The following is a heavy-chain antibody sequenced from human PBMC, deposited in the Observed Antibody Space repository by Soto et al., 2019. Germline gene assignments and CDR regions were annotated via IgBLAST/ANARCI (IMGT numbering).Heavy chain of an antibody. J-gene: IGHJ3*02. D-gene: IGHD7-27*01. CDR3: ARDKGLGWGDAFDI. Sequence: GGSLRLSCAASGFTFSSYSMNWVRQAPGKGLEWVSSISSSSSYIYYADSVKGRFTISRDNAKNSLYLQMNSLRAEDTAVYYCARDKGLGWGDAFDIWGQGTMVTVSS. CDR1: GFTFSSYS. CDR2: ISSSSSYI. V-gene: IGHV3-21*01.